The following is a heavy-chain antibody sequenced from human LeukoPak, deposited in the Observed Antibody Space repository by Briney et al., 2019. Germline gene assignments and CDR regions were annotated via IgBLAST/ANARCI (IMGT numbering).Heavy chain of an antibody. CDR3: ARVSSGYGTYYFDY. D-gene: IGHD5-12*01. CDR2: IYNSGST. V-gene: IGHV4-59*12. J-gene: IGHJ4*02. Sequence: PSETLSLTCTVSGGSISSYYWSWIRQPPGKGLEWIGYIYNSGSTSYNPSLKSRVTISMDTSKNQFSLKLSSVTAADTAVYYCARVSSGYGTYYFDYWGQGTLVTVSS. CDR1: GGSISSYY.